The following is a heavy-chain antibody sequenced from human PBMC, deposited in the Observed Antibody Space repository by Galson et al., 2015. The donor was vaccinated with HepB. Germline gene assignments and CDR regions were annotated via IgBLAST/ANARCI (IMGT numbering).Heavy chain of an antibody. Sequence: SLRLSCAASGLTLTGYVMSWVRQAPGKGLEWVSDISCSGGSTYYTDSVQGRFIISRDNSKNTLFLQMTSLRAEDTAVYYCARPAAFSTFGEFPSYWGQGTLVTVSS. CDR3: ARPAAFSTFGEFPSY. V-gene: IGHV3-23*01. J-gene: IGHJ4*02. CDR2: ISCSGGST. D-gene: IGHD3-16*01. CDR1: GLTLTGYV.